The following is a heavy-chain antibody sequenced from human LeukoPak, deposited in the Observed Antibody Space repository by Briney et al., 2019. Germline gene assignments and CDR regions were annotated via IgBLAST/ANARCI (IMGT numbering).Heavy chain of an antibody. CDR2: IIPIFGTA. J-gene: IGHJ3*02. V-gene: IGHV1-69*13. CDR1: RGTFSRYA. CDR3: ARGGDGTIFGAGDI. D-gene: IGHD3-3*01. Sequence: SVKVSCKASRGTFSRYAISWVRQAPGRGLEWMGGIIPIFGTANYAQKFQGRVTITADESTSTAYMELSSLRSEDTAVYYCARGGDGTIFGAGDIWGQGTMVTVSS.